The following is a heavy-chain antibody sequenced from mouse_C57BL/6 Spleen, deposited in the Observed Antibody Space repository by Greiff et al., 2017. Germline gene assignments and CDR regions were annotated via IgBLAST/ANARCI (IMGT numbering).Heavy chain of an antibody. CDR3: GSGLLYAY. CDR1: GFTFSDSG. Sequence: EVQLQVSGGGLVKPGGSLKLSCAASGFTFSDSGMHWVCQAPEKGLEWVAYISSGSSTIYYADTVKGRFTISRDNAKNTLFLQMTSLRSEDTAMYYCGSGLLYAYWDQGTLLTVSA. CDR2: ISSGSSTI. V-gene: IGHV5-17*01. D-gene: IGHD1-1*02. J-gene: IGHJ3*01.